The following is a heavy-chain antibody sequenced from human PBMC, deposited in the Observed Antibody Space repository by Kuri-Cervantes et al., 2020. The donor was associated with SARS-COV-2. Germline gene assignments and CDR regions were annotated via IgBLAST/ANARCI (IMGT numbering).Heavy chain of an antibody. J-gene: IGHJ4*02. V-gene: IGHV4-59*11. CDR2: IYYSGST. Sequence: GSLRLSCTVSGGSISSHYWSWIRQPPGKGLEWIGYIYYSGSTNYNPSLKSRVTISVDTSKNQFSLKLSSVTAADTAVYYCARDLGGSNYGGGDYWGQGNLVTVSS. D-gene: IGHD4-23*01. CDR1: GGSISSHY. CDR3: ARDLGGSNYGGGDY.